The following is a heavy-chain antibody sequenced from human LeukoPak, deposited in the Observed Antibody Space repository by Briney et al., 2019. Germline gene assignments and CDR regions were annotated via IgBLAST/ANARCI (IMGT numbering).Heavy chain of an antibody. Sequence: GSLRLSCAASGFTFSSYWMSWVRQAPGKGLEWIGSIYYSGSTYYNPSLKSRVTISVDTSKNQFSLKLSSVTAADTAVYYCARVSWFGELARGYYYYMDVWGKGTTVTVSS. CDR2: IYYSGST. CDR3: ARVSWFGELARGYYYYMDV. V-gene: IGHV4-39*07. CDR1: GFTFSSYW. D-gene: IGHD3-10*01. J-gene: IGHJ6*03.